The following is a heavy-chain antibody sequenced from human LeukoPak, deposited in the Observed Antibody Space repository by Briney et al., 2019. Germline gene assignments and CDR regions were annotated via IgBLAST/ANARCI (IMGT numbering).Heavy chain of an antibody. D-gene: IGHD3-22*01. CDR3: AKDDYFDSSGYLFDH. CDR1: GFTFSSYA. J-gene: IGHJ4*02. CDR2: ISGSGGST. Sequence: GGSLRLSCAASGFTFSSYAMSWVRQAPGKGLEWVSAISGSGGSTYYADSVKGRFTISRDNSKNTLYLQMNSLRAEDTAVYYCAKDDYFDSSGYLFDHWGQGTLVTVSS. V-gene: IGHV3-23*01.